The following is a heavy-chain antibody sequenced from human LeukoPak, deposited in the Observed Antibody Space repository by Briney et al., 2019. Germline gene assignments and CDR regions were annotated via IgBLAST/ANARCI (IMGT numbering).Heavy chain of an antibody. J-gene: IGHJ5*02. Sequence: SETLSLTCTVSGGSISSSRYYWGWVRQPPGKGLEWIASIYYSGSTYYNPSLKSRVTISVDTSKNQFSLKLSSVTAADTAVYYCAKAWGGASWFDPWGQGTLVTVSS. D-gene: IGHD1-26*01. CDR1: GGSISSSRYY. CDR3: AKAWGGASWFDP. CDR2: IYYSGST. V-gene: IGHV4-39*07.